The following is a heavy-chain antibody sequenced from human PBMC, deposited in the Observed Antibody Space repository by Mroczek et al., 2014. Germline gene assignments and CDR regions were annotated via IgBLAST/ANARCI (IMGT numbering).Heavy chain of an antibody. CDR2: INPNSGGT. Sequence: VQLVETGAEVKKPGASVKVSCKASGYTFTGYYMHWVRQAPGQGLEWMGWINPNSGGTNYAQKFQGRVTMTRDTSISTAYMELSRLRSDDTAVYYCARDTGDGIVGGSFDIWGQGTMVTVSS. CDR1: GYTFTGYY. J-gene: IGHJ3*02. CDR3: ARDTGDGIVGGSFDI. V-gene: IGHV1-2*02. D-gene: IGHD1-26*01.